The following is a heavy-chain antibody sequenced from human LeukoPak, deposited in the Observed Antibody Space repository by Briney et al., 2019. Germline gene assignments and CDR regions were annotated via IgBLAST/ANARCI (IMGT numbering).Heavy chain of an antibody. CDR2: IIPILGIA. V-gene: IGHV1-69*02. Sequence: ASVKVSCKASGGTFSSYTISWVRQAPGQGLEWMGRIIPILGIANYAQKFQGRVTITADKSTSTAYMELRTLRSEDTAVYYCASLQMGATADFDYWGQGNLVTVSS. D-gene: IGHD3-3*01. CDR1: GGTFSSYT. CDR3: ASLQMGATADFDY. J-gene: IGHJ4*02.